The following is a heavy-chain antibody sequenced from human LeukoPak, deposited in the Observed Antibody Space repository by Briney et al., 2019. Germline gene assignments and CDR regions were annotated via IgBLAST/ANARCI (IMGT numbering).Heavy chain of an antibody. CDR2: ISGSGGST. V-gene: IGHV3-23*01. CDR3: AKGVGYCSGGSCQQFDY. D-gene: IGHD2-15*01. J-gene: IGHJ4*02. Sequence: SGGSLRLSCAASGFTFSDYYMSWVRQAPGKGLKWVSAISGSGGSTYYADSVKGRITISRDNSKNTLYLQMNSLRAEDTAVYYCAKGVGYCSGGSCQQFDYWGQGTLVTVSS. CDR1: GFTFSDYY.